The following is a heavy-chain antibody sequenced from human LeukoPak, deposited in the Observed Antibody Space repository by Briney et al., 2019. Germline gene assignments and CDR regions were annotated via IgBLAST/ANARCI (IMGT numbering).Heavy chain of an antibody. D-gene: IGHD2-15*01. Sequence: ASVKVSCKASGYTFTSYAMHWVRQAPGQRLEWMGWINAGNGNTKYSQEFQGRVTITRDTSASTAYMELSSLRSEDMAVYYCARAKGYCSGGSCSTFDYWGQGTLVTVSS. CDR1: GYTFTSYA. CDR2: INAGNGNT. CDR3: ARAKGYCSGGSCSTFDY. V-gene: IGHV1-3*03. J-gene: IGHJ4*02.